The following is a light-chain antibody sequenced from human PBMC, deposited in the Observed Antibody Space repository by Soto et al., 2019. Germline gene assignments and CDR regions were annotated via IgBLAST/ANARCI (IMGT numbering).Light chain of an antibody. CDR2: GAS. J-gene: IGKJ1*01. V-gene: IGKV3-15*01. CDR1: QSVSSN. CDR3: QQYNNWRGT. Sequence: EVVMTQSPAAVSVYPGERATLSCRASQSVSSNLAWYQQKPGQAPRLLIYGASTRATGIPARFSGSGSGTEFTLTISSLQSEDFAVYYCQQYNNWRGTFGQGTKVDI.